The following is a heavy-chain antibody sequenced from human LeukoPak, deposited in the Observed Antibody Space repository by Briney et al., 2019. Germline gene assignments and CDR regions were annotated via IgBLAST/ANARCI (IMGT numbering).Heavy chain of an antibody. J-gene: IGHJ4*02. D-gene: IGHD4-23*01. CDR1: GYTFSTYS. CDR2: ISGSSRTM. Sequence: SCKASGYTFSTYSMNWVRQAPGKGLEWVSYISGSSRTMYYADSVKGRFTISRDNVKKSLYLQMNSLRAEDTAVYYCARDLGLYDYGGNIDYWGQGTLVTVSS. CDR3: ARDLGLYDYGGNIDY. V-gene: IGHV3-48*04.